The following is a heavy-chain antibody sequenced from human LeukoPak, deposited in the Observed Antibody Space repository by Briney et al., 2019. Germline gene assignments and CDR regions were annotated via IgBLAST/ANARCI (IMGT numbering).Heavy chain of an antibody. J-gene: IGHJ5*02. CDR3: ARKRNRAQNWFDP. CDR2: MNPNSGNT. Sequence: ASVKVSCKASGYTFTSYGISWVRQAPGQGLEWMGWMNPNSGNTGYAQKFQGRVTMTRNTSISTAYMELSSLRSEDTAVYYCARKRNRAQNWFDPWGQGTLVTASS. D-gene: IGHD2/OR15-2a*01. V-gene: IGHV1-8*02. CDR1: GYTFTSYG.